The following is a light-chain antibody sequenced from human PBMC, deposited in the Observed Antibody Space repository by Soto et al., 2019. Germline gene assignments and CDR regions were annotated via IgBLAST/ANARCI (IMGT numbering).Light chain of an antibody. J-gene: IGLJ1*01. V-gene: IGLV1-40*01. Sequence: QPVLTQPPSVSGAPGQRGTISCTGSSSNIGAGYDVHWYQQLPETAPKLLIYGNNKRPSGVPDRFSGSKSGTSASLAITGLQAEDAADYYCQSYDSSMSGLVFGTGTKLTVL. CDR3: QSYDSSMSGLV. CDR1: SSNIGAGYD. CDR2: GNN.